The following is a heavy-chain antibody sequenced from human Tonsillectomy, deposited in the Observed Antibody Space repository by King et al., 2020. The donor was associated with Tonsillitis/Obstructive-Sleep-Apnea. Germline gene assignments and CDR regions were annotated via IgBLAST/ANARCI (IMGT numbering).Heavy chain of an antibody. J-gene: IGHJ5*02. Sequence: QLVQSGAEGKKPGESLKNSCKGSGYSFTSYWIGWVRQMPGKGLEWMGIIYPGDSDTSYSPPFQGPVTLSADKSISTAYLQWSSLKASDTAMYYCARQIGNKRWFDPWGQGTLVTVSS. CDR1: GYSFTSYW. V-gene: IGHV5-51*01. CDR3: ARQIGNKRWFDP. D-gene: IGHD1-1*01. CDR2: IYPGDSDT.